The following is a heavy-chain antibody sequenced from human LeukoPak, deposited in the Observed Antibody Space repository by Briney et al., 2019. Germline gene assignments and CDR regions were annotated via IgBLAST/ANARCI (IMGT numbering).Heavy chain of an antibody. V-gene: IGHV3-23*01. CDR2: ISGSGDST. CDR3: AKGLGSSGWYVAFDI. J-gene: IGHJ3*02. Sequence: GGSLRLSCAASGFTFSSYWMHWVRQAPGKGLEWVSAISGSGDSTYYADSVKGRFTISRDNSKNTLYLQMNSLRAEDTAVYYCAKGLGSSGWYVAFDIWGQGTMVSVSS. CDR1: GFTFSSYW. D-gene: IGHD6-19*01.